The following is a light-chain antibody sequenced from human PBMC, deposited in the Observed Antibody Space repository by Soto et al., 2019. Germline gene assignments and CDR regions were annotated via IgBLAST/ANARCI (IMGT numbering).Light chain of an antibody. CDR2: KAS. Sequence: DIHMAQSPSTLSASVGDRVTITCRASRSISNSLAWYQQKPGKAPKLLIYKASNLESGVPSRFSGSGSGTEFTLTISSLQPDDFATYYCQQYNSYSMYTFGQGTKLEIK. CDR3: QQYNSYSMYT. CDR1: RSISNS. V-gene: IGKV1-5*03. J-gene: IGKJ2*01.